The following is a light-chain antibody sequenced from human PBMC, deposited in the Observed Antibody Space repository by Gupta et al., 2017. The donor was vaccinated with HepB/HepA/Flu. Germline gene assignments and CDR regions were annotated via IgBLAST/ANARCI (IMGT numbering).Light chain of an antibody. CDR1: QSVSTH. CDR3: QHRSTWPPDAT. V-gene: IGKV3-11*01. CDR2: DAS. Sequence: EIVLTQSPATLSLSPGERATLSCRARQSVSTHLAWYQQKPGQAPRLLIYDASNRATGIPARFSGSGSGTDFTLTISSLEPEDFAVYSCQHRSTWPPDATFGQGTRLEIK. J-gene: IGKJ5*01.